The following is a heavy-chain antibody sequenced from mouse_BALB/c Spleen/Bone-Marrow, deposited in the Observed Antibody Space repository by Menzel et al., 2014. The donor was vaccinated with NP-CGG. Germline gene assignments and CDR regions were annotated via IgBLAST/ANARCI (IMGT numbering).Heavy chain of an antibody. J-gene: IGHJ1*01. CDR2: INPSNGGT. Sequence: VKLMESGAELVKPGASVKLSCKASGYTFTSYYMYWVKQRPGQGLEWIGEINPSNGGTNFNEKFKSKATLTVDKSSSTAYMQLSSLTSEDSAVYYCTRSGTSWLRRSWYFDVWGAGTTVTVSS. V-gene: IGHV1S81*02. CDR3: TRSGTSWLRRSWYFDV. CDR1: GYTFTSYY. D-gene: IGHD2-2*01.